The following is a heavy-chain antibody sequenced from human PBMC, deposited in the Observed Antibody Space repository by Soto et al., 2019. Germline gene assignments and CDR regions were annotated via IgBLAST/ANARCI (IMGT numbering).Heavy chain of an antibody. Sequence: SGGSLRLSCAASGFTFSSYAMHWVRQAPGKGLEWVAVISYDGSNKYYADSVKGRFTISRDNSKNTLYLQMNSLRAEDTAVYYCARDPDITMVRDYYYYYGMDVWGQGTTVTVSS. CDR2: ISYDGSNK. V-gene: IGHV3-30-3*01. CDR3: ARDPDITMVRDYYYYYGMDV. D-gene: IGHD3-10*01. CDR1: GFTFSSYA. J-gene: IGHJ6*02.